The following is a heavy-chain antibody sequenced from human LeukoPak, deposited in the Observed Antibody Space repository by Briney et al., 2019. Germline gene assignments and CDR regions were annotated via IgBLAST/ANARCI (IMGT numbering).Heavy chain of an antibody. CDR1: GASFSNYY. CDR3: ARASSTYYPS. V-gene: IGHV4-39*07. J-gene: IGHJ4*02. CDR2: IYYSGST. Sequence: SETLSLTCSVSGASFSNYYWGWIRQPPGKGLEWIGSIYYSGSTYYNPSLKSRVTISVDTSKNQFSLKLSSVTAADTAVYYCARASSTYYPSWGQGTLVTVSS. D-gene: IGHD3-10*01.